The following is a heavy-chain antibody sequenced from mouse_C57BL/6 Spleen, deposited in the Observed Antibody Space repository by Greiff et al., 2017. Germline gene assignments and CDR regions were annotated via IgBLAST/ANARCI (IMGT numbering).Heavy chain of an antibody. CDR1: GYTFTSPW. CDR3: ARSGRDEYDGYFDV. CDR2: IDPSDSYT. D-gene: IGHD2-4*01. Sequence: QVQLQQPGAELVMPAASAQLSCKAPGYTFTSPWMHWVKQRPGQGLERIGEIDPSDSYTNFNQKFKCKSTLTVDKSSSTAYMQLSSLTAEDSAVYYCARSGRDEYDGYFDVWGTGTTVTVSS. J-gene: IGHJ1*03. V-gene: IGHV1-69*01.